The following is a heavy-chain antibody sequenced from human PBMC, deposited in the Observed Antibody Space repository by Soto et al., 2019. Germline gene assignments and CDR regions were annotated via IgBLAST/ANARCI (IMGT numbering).Heavy chain of an antibody. Sequence: LSLTCTVSGGSVSSGSYYWSWIRQPPGKGLEWIGYIYYSGSTNYNPSLKSRVTISVDNSKNTLYLQMNSLRAEDTAVYYCVKLPGPYLVGTSMSFDYWGQGTLVTVSS. V-gene: IGHV4-61*01. CDR1: GGSVSSGSYY. CDR3: VKLPGPYLVGTSMSFDY. D-gene: IGHD1-26*01. J-gene: IGHJ4*02. CDR2: IYYSGST.